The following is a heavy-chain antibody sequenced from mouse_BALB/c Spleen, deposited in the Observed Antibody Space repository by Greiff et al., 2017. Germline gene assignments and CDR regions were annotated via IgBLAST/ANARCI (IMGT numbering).Heavy chain of an antibody. CDR1: GYSITSDYA. CDR2: ISYSGST. CDR3: ARDGSYAMDY. V-gene: IGHV3-2*02. J-gene: IGHJ4*01. D-gene: IGHD2-3*01. Sequence: VQLQQSGPGLVKPSQSLSLTCTVTGYSITSDYAWNWIRQFPGNKLEWMGYISYSGSTSYNPSLKSRISITRDTSKNQFFLQLNSVTTEDTATYYCARDGSYAMDYWGQGTSVTVSS.